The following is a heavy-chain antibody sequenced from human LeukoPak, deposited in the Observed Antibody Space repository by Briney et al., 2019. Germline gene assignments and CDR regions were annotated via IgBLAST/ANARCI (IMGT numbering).Heavy chain of an antibody. CDR3: ARERPTGASRVFVVQ. J-gene: IGHJ4*02. Sequence: GGSLRLSCTASGFSFSTYAMTWVRPAPGKGREWISSMSSGSRYIYYADSVRGRFTISRDNTKNSLYLLMNNLRAEDTAIYYCARERPTGASRVFVVQWGQGTPVTVSS. CDR1: GFSFSTYA. D-gene: IGHD2-15*01. V-gene: IGHV3-21*06. CDR2: MSSGSRYI.